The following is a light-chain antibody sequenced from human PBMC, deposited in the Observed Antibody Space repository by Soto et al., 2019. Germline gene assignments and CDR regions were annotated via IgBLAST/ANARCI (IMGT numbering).Light chain of an antibody. CDR1: QSIINW. V-gene: IGKV1-5*03. CDR3: QQYDRFQYT. J-gene: IGKJ2*01. Sequence: DIQMTQSPSTLSASVGDTVTITCRASQSIINWLAWYQQKPGQAPKLLIHKASTLESGVPSRFSGSGSGTEFTLTISSLQPDDFATFYCQQYDRFQYTFGQGTKLEIK. CDR2: KAS.